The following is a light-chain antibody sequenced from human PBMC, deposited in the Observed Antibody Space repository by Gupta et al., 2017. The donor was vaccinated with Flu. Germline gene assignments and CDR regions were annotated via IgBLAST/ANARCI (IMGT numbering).Light chain of an antibody. V-gene: IGKV3-20*01. CDR2: GAS. J-gene: IGKJ2*01. CDR3: QQDGSSPRT. Sequence: GTLSLSPGERATLSCRASQRVFSNYFAWYQQKPGQAPRLLLYGASTRATGIPDRFSGSGSGTDFTLTISRLEPEDFAVYYCQQDGSSPRTFGQGTKLEIK. CDR1: QRVFSNY.